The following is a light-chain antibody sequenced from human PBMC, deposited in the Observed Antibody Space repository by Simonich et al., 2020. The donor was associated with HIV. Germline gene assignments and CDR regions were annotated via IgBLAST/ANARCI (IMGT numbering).Light chain of an antibody. CDR2: LGS. CDR3: MQPLQTVT. V-gene: IGKV2-28*01. Sequence: DIVMTQSPLSLPVTPGEPASIPCRSTQSILHSSGCNYLHWYLQKPWQSPQLLLYLGSNRASGVPDRFSGCGSGTDFTLKINRVEAEDVGIYYCMQPLQTVTFGGGTKVEIK. J-gene: IGKJ4*01. CDR1: QSILHSSGCNY.